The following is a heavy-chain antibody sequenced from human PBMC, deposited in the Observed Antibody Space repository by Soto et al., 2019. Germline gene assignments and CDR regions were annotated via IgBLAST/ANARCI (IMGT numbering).Heavy chain of an antibody. CDR1: GGTFNSYA. J-gene: IGHJ6*02. D-gene: IGHD3-22*01. CDR3: TRCVIRYHSIGSYLGIDGMDV. V-gene: IGHV1-69*12. CDR2: TIPMFGTT. Sequence: QVQLVQSGAEVKKPESSVRVSCKASGGTFNSYAITWVRQAPGQGLEWMGGTIPMFGTTNYAEKFQGRVTISADESTNTADVELRSLRSEDTAVYYCTRCVIRYHSIGSYLGIDGMDVWGQGTTVIVSS.